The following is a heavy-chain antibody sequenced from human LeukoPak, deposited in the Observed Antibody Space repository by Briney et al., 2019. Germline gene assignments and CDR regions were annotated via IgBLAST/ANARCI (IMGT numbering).Heavy chain of an antibody. CDR3: ARGYYPPRWYFDL. J-gene: IGHJ2*01. D-gene: IGHD3-10*01. CDR2: IIEKGNA. CDR1: GGSFSSYS. V-gene: IGHV4-34*01. Sequence: SETLSLTCALYGGSFSSYSWSWTWLRQTPEKGLEWIGEIIEKGNANYNPSLKSRVTIDLGTSKNQFSLKLTSRTAADTAMYYCARGYYPPRWYFDLWGRGTLVTVSS.